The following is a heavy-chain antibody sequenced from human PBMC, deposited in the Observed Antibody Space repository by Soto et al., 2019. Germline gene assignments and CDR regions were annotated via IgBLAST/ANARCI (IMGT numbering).Heavy chain of an antibody. D-gene: IGHD3-9*01. CDR2: ISSSSSYI. CDR3: ARGLDDYDILTGSFDY. Sequence: EVQLVESGGGLVKPGGSLRLSCAASGFTFSSYSMNWVRQASGKGLEWVSSISSSSSYIYYADSVKGRFTISRDNAKNSLYLQMNSLRAEDTAVYYCARGLDDYDILTGSFDYWGQGTLVTVSS. V-gene: IGHV3-21*01. CDR1: GFTFSSYS. J-gene: IGHJ4*02.